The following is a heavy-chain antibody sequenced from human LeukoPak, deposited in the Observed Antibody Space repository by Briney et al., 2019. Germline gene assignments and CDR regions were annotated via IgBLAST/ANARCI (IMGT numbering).Heavy chain of an antibody. CDR1: GFTFSSYS. J-gene: IGHJ4*02. D-gene: IGHD1-26*01. V-gene: IGHV3-21*01. CDR3: ARGGSSDPHDY. Sequence: GGSLRPSCAASGFTFSSYSMNWVRQAPGKGLEWVSSISSSSSYIYYADSVKGRFTISRDNAKNSLYLQMNSLRAEDTAVYYCARGGSSDPHDYWGQGTLVTVSS. CDR2: ISSSSSYI.